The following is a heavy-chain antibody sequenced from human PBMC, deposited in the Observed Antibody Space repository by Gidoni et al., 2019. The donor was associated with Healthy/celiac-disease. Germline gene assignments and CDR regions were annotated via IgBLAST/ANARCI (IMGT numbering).Heavy chain of an antibody. V-gene: IGHV3-30-3*01. Sequence: QVQLVESGGGVVQPGRSLRPACAASGFTFRSYAMHWVRQAPGKGLEWVAVISYDGSNKYYADSVKGRFTISRDNSKNTLYLQMNSLRAEDTAVYYCARDHYGAIGYWGQGTLVTVSS. D-gene: IGHD3-10*01. J-gene: IGHJ4*02. CDR3: ARDHYGAIGY. CDR2: ISYDGSNK. CDR1: GFTFRSYA.